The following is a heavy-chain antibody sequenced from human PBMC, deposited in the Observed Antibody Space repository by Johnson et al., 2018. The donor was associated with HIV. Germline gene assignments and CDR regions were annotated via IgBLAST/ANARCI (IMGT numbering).Heavy chain of an antibody. D-gene: IGHD4-17*01. CDR2: ISYDGSNK. V-gene: IGHV3-30*04. Sequence: VQLVESGGGVVQPGRSLRLSCAASGFTFSSYAMHWVRQAPGKGLEWVAVISYDGSNKYYADSVKGRFTISRDNSKNTMYMQMNSMRAEDTVVYYCARDSTPWGGDHVAYAFDIWGQGTMVTVSS. CDR3: ARDSTPWGGDHVAYAFDI. J-gene: IGHJ3*02. CDR1: GFTFSSYA.